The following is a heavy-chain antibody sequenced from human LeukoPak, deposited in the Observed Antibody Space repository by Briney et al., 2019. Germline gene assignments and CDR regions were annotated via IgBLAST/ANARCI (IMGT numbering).Heavy chain of an antibody. V-gene: IGHV5-51*01. CDR3: ARRLESGYSFDY. CDR2: IYPGDSDT. CDR1: GYSFTSYW. D-gene: IGHD3-3*01. Sequence: GEALQISSKGSGYSFTSYWIGWGRRMAGKGVEWMGIIYPGDSDTRYSPSFQGQVTISADKSISTAYLQWSSLKASDTAMYYCARRLESGYSFDYWGQGTLVTVAS. J-gene: IGHJ4*02.